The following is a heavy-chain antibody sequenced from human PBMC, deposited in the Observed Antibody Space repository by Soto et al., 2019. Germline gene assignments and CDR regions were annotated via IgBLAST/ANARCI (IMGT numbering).Heavy chain of an antibody. CDR1: GGSISSGGYY. Sequence: SETLSLTCTVSGGSISSGGYYWSWIRQHPGKGLEWIGYIYYSGSTYYNPSLKSRVTISVDTSKNQFSLKLSSVTAADTAVYYCARLDPYKRYCSGGSCYPKPYFDYWGQGTLVTVSP. D-gene: IGHD2-15*01. CDR3: ARLDPYKRYCSGGSCYPKPYFDY. CDR2: IYYSGST. V-gene: IGHV4-31*03. J-gene: IGHJ4*02.